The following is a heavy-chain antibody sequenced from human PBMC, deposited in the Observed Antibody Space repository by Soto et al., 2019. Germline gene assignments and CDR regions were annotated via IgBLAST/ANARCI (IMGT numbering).Heavy chain of an antibody. D-gene: IGHD3-3*01. CDR1: GFTFGDHA. V-gene: IGHV3-49*03. CDR3: ASHPTAYDFWSGYGAAFDP. Sequence: GGSLRLSCTGSGFTFGDHAMSWFRQAPGKGLEWVGFIRSKSYTGTTDYAASVKGRFTISRDDSKSIAYLQMNSLKVEDTAVYYCASHPTAYDFWSGYGAAFDPWGQGTLVTVSS. J-gene: IGHJ5*02. CDR2: IRSKSYTGTT.